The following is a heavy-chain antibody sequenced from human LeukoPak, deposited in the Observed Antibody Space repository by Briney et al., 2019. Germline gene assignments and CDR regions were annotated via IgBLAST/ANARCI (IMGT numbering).Heavy chain of an antibody. CDR1: GYTFTGYY. CDR2: INPNSGGT. CDR3: ARDRTVPAANWFDP. D-gene: IGHD2-2*01. J-gene: IGHJ5*02. Sequence: ASVKVSCKASGYTFTGYYMHWVRQAPGQGLEWMGWINPNSGGTNYAQKFQGRVTMTGDTSISTAYMELSRLRSDDTAVYYCARDRTVPAANWFDPWGQGTLVTVSS. V-gene: IGHV1-2*02.